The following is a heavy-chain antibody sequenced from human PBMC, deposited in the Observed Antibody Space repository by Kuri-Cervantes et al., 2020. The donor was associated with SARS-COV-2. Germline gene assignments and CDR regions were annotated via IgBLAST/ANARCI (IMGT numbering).Heavy chain of an antibody. Sequence: GSLRLSCAVYGGSFSGYYWSWIRQPPGKGLEWIGEINHSGSTNYNPSLKSRVTISVDTSKNQFSLKLSSVTAADTAVYYCAKVRGYCSSTSCQEALPYYYYGMNVWGQGTTVTVSS. V-gene: IGHV4-34*01. CDR1: GGSFSGYY. CDR2: INHSGST. J-gene: IGHJ6*02. D-gene: IGHD2-2*01. CDR3: AKVRGYCSSTSCQEALPYYYYGMNV.